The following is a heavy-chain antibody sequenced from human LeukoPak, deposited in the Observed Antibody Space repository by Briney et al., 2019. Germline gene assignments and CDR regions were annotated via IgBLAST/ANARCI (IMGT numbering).Heavy chain of an antibody. J-gene: IGHJ6*02. CDR2: LSYSGGVT. D-gene: IGHD3-10*01. Sequence: PGGSLRLSCAVSRLTLRSYDMRWVRQAPGRGLEWVSHLSYSGGVTYYADSAKGLFTISRDNSKSTLNLQMNSLRAEDTAVYYCSKVPCYDYGSGRPPFIDARGQGATVAISS. V-gene: IGHV3-23*01. CDR1: RLTLRSYD. CDR3: SKVPCYDYGSGRPPFIDA.